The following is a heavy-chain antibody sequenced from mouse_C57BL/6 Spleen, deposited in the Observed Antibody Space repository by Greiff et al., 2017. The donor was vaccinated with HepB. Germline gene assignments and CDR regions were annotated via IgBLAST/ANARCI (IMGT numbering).Heavy chain of an antibody. CDR2: IYPGSGST. CDR3: ARYYYGFYYFDY. Sequence: VKLQQPGAELVKPGASVKMSCKASGYTFTSYWITWVKQRPGQGLEWIGDIYPGSGSTNYNEKFKSKATLTVDTSSSTAYMQLSSLTSEDSAVYYCARYYYGFYYFDYWGQGTTLTVSS. CDR1: GYTFTSYW. J-gene: IGHJ2*01. V-gene: IGHV1-55*01. D-gene: IGHD1-1*01.